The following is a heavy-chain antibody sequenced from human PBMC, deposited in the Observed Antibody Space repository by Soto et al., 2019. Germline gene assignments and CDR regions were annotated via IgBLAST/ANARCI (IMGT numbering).Heavy chain of an antibody. Sequence: SVKVSCKASGGTFSSYAISWVRQAPGQGLEWMGGIIPIFGTANYAQKFQGRVTITADESTSTAYMELSSLRSEDTAVYYCARDWAYGGNSEYYYYGMDVWGQGTTVTVSS. CDR1: GGTFSSYA. CDR3: ARDWAYGGNSEYYYYGMDV. D-gene: IGHD4-17*01. CDR2: IIPIFGTA. V-gene: IGHV1-69*13. J-gene: IGHJ6*02.